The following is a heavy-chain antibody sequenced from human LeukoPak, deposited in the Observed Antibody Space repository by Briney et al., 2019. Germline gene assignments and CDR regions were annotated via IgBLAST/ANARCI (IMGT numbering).Heavy chain of an antibody. Sequence: SETLSLTCTVSGGSISSSSYYWGWIRQPAGKGLEWIGSIYYSRSTYYNPSLKSRVTISVDTPKNQFSLKLSSVTAADTSVYYCARDGYGGNLDYWGKGTLVTVSS. D-gene: IGHD4-23*01. CDR1: GGSISSSSYY. CDR3: ARDGYGGNLDY. V-gene: IGHV4-39*07. CDR2: IYYSRST. J-gene: IGHJ4*02.